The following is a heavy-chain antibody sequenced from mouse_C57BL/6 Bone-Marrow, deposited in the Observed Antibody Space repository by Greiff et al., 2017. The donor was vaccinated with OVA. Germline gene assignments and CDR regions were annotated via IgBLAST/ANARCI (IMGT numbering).Heavy chain of an antibody. J-gene: IGHJ3*01. CDR3: TRDYDAWFAY. D-gene: IGHD2-4*01. CDR2: IDPENGDT. CDR1: GFNIKDDY. Sequence: EVQLQESGAELVRPGASVKLSCTASGFNIKDDYMNWVKQRPEQGLEWIGWIDPENGDTEYASKFQGKATITADTSSNTAYLQLSSLTSEDTAVYYCTRDYDAWFAYWGQGTLVTVSA. V-gene: IGHV14-4*01.